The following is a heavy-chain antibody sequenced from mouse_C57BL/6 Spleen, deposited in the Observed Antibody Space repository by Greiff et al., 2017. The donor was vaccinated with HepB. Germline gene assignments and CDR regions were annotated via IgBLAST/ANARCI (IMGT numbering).Heavy chain of an antibody. CDR2: IDPSDSYT. Sequence: QVQLQQPGAELVKPGASVKLSCKASGYTFTSYWMQWVKQRPGQGLEWIGEIDPSDSYTNYNQKFKGKATLTVDTSSSTAYMQLSSLTSEDSAVYYCARKGATVAHDYWGQGTTLTVSS. V-gene: IGHV1-50*01. J-gene: IGHJ2*01. CDR3: ARKGATVAHDY. D-gene: IGHD1-1*01. CDR1: GYTFTSYW.